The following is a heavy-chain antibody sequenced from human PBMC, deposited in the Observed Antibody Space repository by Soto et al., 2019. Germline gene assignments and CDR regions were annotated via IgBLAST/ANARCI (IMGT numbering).Heavy chain of an antibody. CDR3: VRDVQCITTRRYGHWVEP. J-gene: IGHJ5*02. D-gene: IGHD2-2*01. CDR2: INSYASHT. V-gene: IGHV3-74*01. CDR1: GFTFSTYW. Sequence: EVXLVESGGGLVQPGGALRLSCAASGFTFSTYWMHWIRHVPGHGLAWVSRINSYASHTYYADSVKGRFTISRHTAMNTLHLEMNSLRAEDTAVYYCVRDVQCITTRRYGHWVEPWGPATLVTVSS.